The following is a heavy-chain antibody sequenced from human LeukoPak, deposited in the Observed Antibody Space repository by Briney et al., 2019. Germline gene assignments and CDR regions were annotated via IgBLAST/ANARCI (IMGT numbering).Heavy chain of an antibody. CDR1: GGSLSSGNYQ. Sequence: SETLSLTCTVSGGSLSSGNYQWGWIRQPPGKGLEWIALISHSGTAYYNPSLKSRVTMSVDTSKNQFSLKLNSVTAADTAVYYCLRDQDCSGGDCQVCWGQGTLVTVSS. J-gene: IGHJ4*02. CDR2: ISHSGTA. CDR3: LRDQDCSGGDCQVC. V-gene: IGHV4-39*02. D-gene: IGHD2-15*01.